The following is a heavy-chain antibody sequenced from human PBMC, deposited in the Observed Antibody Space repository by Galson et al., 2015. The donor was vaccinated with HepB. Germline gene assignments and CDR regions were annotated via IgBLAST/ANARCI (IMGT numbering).Heavy chain of an antibody. CDR3: SHCSGGSCYSGTIFDY. D-gene: IGHD2-15*01. J-gene: IGHJ4*02. CDR2: IYYSGST. V-gene: IGHV4-39*02. CDR1: GGSISRSSFY. Sequence: LSLTCTVSGGSISRSSFYWGRIRQPPGKGLEWIGSIYYSGSTYYNPSLESRVTISVDTSKKHFSLRLSSVTAADTAVYYCSHCSGGSCYSGTIFDYWGQGTLVTVSS.